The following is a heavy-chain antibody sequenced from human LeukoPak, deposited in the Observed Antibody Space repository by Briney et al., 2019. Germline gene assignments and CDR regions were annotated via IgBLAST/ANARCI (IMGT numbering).Heavy chain of an antibody. J-gene: IGHJ4*02. V-gene: IGHV3-23*01. D-gene: IGHD2-2*01. CDR2: ISGSGGST. CDR3: AKDPIVVVPDFDY. Sequence: GGSLRLSCAASAFTLSSYAMSWVRQAPGKGLEWVSAISGSGGSTYYGDSVKDRFTISRDNSKNSLYLQMNWLRAEDTAVYYCAKDPIVVVPDFDYWGQGTLVTVSS. CDR1: AFTLSSYA.